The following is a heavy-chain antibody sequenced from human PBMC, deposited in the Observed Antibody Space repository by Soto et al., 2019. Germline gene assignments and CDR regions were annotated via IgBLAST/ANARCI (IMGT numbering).Heavy chain of an antibody. V-gene: IGHV3-48*02. CDR2: ISTSSTRI. J-gene: IGHJ4*02. Sequence: EVQLVESGGGLVQPGGSLRLSCAASGFIFSNYNMVWVRQAPGEGLECISYISTSSTRILYADSVRGRFTVSRDNAEYSLYLQMNSLINEDMAVYNCGRVNDGVSGVYYWGQGTLVTVSS. CDR3: GRVNDGVSGVYY. D-gene: IGHD3-10*01. CDR1: GFIFSNYN.